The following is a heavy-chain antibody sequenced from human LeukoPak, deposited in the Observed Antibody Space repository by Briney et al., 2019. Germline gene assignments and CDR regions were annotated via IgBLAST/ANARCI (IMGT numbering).Heavy chain of an antibody. CDR3: AGIPKGYDSSGYSYYYGMDV. J-gene: IGHJ6*02. V-gene: IGHV3-30-3*01. D-gene: IGHD3-22*01. CDR2: ISYDGSNK. CDR1: GFTFSSYA. Sequence: PGGPLRLSCAASGFTFSSYAMHWVRQAPGKGLEWVAVISYDGSNKYYADSVKGRFTISRDNSKNTLYLQMNSLRAEDTAVYYCAGIPKGYDSSGYSYYYGMDVWGQGTTVTVSS.